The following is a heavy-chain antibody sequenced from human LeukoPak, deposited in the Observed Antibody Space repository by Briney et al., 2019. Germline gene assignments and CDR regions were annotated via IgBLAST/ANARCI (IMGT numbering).Heavy chain of an antibody. Sequence: SETLSLTCAVYGGSFSGYYWSWIRQPPGKRLEWIGEINHSGSTNYNPSLKSRVTISVDTSKNQFSLKLSSVTAADTAVYYCARGLIGYSNYGVNFDYWGQGTLVTVSS. D-gene: IGHD4-11*01. CDR3: ARGLIGYSNYGVNFDY. CDR2: INHSGST. J-gene: IGHJ4*02. V-gene: IGHV4-34*01. CDR1: GGSFSGYY.